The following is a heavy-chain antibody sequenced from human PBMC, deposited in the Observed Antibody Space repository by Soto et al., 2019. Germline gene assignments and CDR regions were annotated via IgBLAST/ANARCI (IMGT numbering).Heavy chain of an antibody. V-gene: IGHV4-4*02. Sequence: QVQLQESGPGLVKPSGTLSLTCAVSGGSISSSNWWSWVRQPPGKGLEWIGEIYHSGSTNYNPSLKGRVTISVDKSKNQSSLKLSSVTAADTAVYYCARSPMPIVAGYYFDYLGQGTLVTVSS. CDR3: ARSPMPIVAGYYFDY. CDR2: IYHSGST. D-gene: IGHD5-12*01. J-gene: IGHJ4*02. CDR1: GGSISSSNW.